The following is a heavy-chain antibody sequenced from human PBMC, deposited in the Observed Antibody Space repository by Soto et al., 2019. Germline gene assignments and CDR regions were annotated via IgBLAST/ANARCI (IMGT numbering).Heavy chain of an antibody. CDR3: ARAAVEGEASGSGSTLGY. V-gene: IGHV3-74*01. Sequence: EVQLVESGGGLVQPGGSLRLSCAASGFTFSTYWMHWVRQVPGKGLVWVSRMNRDGSKIGYADSVKGRFTISRDNARNTVYLQMHSLRAEDTAVYYCARAAVEGEASGSGSTLGYWGQGTLVTVSS. CDR2: MNRDGSKI. CDR1: GFTFSTYW. J-gene: IGHJ4*02. D-gene: IGHD3-10*01.